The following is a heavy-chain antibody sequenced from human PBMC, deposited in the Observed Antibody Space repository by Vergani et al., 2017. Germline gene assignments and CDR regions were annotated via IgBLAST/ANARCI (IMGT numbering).Heavy chain of an antibody. CDR3: VKDRALLGVAITRGYFDY. Sequence: EVQVVESGGGLIKPGGSLRLSCVVSGITFKNAWINWVRQAPGKGLEWIGRIRSKTDGGTADYAAPLKGRFTISRDNAENSLYLQMNSLRAEDTALYYCVKDRALLGVAITRGYFDYWGQGTLVTVSS. V-gene: IGHV3-15*05. CDR2: IRSKTDGGTA. CDR1: GITFKNAW. D-gene: IGHD3-3*01. J-gene: IGHJ4*02.